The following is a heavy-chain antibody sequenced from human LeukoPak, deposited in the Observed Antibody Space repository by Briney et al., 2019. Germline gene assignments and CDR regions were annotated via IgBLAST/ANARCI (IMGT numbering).Heavy chain of an antibody. Sequence: ETLSLTCPVSGGSISSGGYYWSWIRQPPGKGLEWIGEINHSGSTNYNPSLKSRVTISVDTSKNQFSLKLSSVTAADTAVYYCARYRNYGRAFDIWGQGTMVTVSS. J-gene: IGHJ3*02. CDR1: GGSISSGGYY. D-gene: IGHD4-11*01. CDR3: ARYRNYGRAFDI. CDR2: INHSGST. V-gene: IGHV4-34*01.